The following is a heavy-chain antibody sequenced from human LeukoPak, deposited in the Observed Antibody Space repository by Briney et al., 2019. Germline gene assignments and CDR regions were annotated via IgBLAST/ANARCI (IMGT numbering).Heavy chain of an antibody. V-gene: IGHV3-23*01. D-gene: IGHD3-22*01. CDR1: GFTFSSYS. CDR2: MCGTAGCT. Sequence: GGSLRLSCAASGFTFSSYSMNWVRQAPGKGLEWVASMCGTAGCTFYPDSVKGRFTISRDNSKNVLYLRMNSLTAEDTAIYYCAKDRPNFHENSGHYYRRDGDSWGQGTLVTVSS. CDR3: AKDRPNFHENSGHYYRRDGDS. J-gene: IGHJ5*01.